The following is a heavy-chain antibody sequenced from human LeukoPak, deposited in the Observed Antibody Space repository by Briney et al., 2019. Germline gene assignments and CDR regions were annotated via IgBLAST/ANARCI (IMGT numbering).Heavy chain of an antibody. CDR3: ATEGRRGAFDI. V-gene: IGHV4-4*07. J-gene: IGHJ3*02. CDR2: IYTSGST. CDR1: GGSISSYY. Sequence: SETLSLTCTVSGGSISSYYWSWIRQPAGKGLEWIGRIYTSGSTNYNPSLKSRVTISVDTSKNQSSLKLSSVTAADTAVYYCATEGRRGAFDIWGQGTMVTVST.